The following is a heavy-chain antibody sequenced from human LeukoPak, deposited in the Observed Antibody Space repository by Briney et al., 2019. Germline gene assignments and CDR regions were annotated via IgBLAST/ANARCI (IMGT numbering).Heavy chain of an antibody. V-gene: IGHV3-66*01. Sequence: GGSLRLSCAASGFTVSSNDMSWVRQAPGKGLEWVSVIYSGGSTYYADSVKGRFTISRDNSKNTLYLQMNSLRAEDTAVYYCATVYSGSSYYYYYYMDVWGKGTTVTVSS. CDR1: GFTVSSND. CDR3: ATVYSGSSYYYYYYMDV. CDR2: IYSGGST. D-gene: IGHD1-26*01. J-gene: IGHJ6*03.